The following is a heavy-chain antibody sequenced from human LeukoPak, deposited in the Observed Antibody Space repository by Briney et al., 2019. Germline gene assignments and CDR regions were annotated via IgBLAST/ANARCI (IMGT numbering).Heavy chain of an antibody. CDR1: GGSISSGDYY. D-gene: IGHD3-3*01. CDR2: IYYSGST. J-gene: IGHJ5*02. Sequence: PSETLSLTCTVSGGSISSGDYYWSWIRQPPGKGLEWTGYIYYSGSTYYNPSLKSRVTISVDTSKNQFSLELSSVAAADTAVYYCARVRTYYDFWSGYSYNWFDPWGQGTLVTVSS. V-gene: IGHV4-30-4*01. CDR3: ARVRTYYDFWSGYSYNWFDP.